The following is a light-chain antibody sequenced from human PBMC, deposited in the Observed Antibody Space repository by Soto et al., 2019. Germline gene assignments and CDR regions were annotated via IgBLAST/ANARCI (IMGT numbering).Light chain of an antibody. V-gene: IGLV4-60*02. CDR3: ETWDSNAWV. J-gene: IGLJ3*02. Sequence: QPVLTQSSSASASLGSSVKLTCTLSSGHSSYIIAWHQQQPGKAPRYLMKLEGSGSYNKGSGVPDRFSGSSSGADRYLTISNLQFVDEADYYCETWDSNAWVFGGGTKLTVL. CDR2: LEGSGSY. CDR1: SGHSSYI.